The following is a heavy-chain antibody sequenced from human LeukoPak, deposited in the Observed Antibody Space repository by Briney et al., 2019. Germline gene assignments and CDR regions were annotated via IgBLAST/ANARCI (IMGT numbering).Heavy chain of an antibody. V-gene: IGHV3-30*18. CDR2: ISYDGSNK. CDR3: AKDLTGYGMDV. Sequence: GGSLRLSCAAYGFTFSSYGMHWVRQAPGKGLEWVAVISYDGSNKYYADSVKGRFTISRDNSKNTLYLQMNSLRAEDTAVYYCAKDLTGYGMDVWGQGTTVTVSS. J-gene: IGHJ6*02. CDR1: GFTFSSYG. D-gene: IGHD4/OR15-4a*01.